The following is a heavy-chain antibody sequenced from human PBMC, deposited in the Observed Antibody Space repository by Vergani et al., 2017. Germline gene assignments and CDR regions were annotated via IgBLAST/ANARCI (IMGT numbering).Heavy chain of an antibody. CDR1: GYSFTSYW. D-gene: IGHD2-21*01. J-gene: IGHJ4*02. Sequence: EVQLVQSGAEVKKPGESLRISCKGSGYSFTSYWISWVRQMPGKGLEWVGRIDPSDSYTNYSPSFQGNVTIKADKSISTAYLQWSSLKASDTAIYYCTRQVQCGDGACLHGDNWGQGRQVTVTS. CDR2: IDPSDSYT. V-gene: IGHV5-10-1*03. CDR3: TRQVQCGDGACLHGDN.